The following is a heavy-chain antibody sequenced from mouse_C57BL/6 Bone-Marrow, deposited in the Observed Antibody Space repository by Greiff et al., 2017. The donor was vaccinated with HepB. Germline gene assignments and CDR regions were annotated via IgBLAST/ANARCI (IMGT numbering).Heavy chain of an antibody. D-gene: IGHD1-1*01. CDR2: ISDGGSYT. V-gene: IGHV5-4*01. J-gene: IGHJ2*01. CDR1: GFTFSSYA. Sequence: EVKVEESGGGLVKPGGSLKLSCAASGFTFSSYAMSWVRQTPEKRLEWVATISDGGSYTYYPDNVKGRFTISRDNAKNNLYLQMSHLKSEDTAMYYCARDNYYGSSCGYFDYWGQGTTLTVSS. CDR3: ARDNYYGSSCGYFDY.